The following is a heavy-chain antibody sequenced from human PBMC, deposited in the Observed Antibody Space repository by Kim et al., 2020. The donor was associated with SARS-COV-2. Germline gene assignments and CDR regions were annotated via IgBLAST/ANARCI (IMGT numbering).Heavy chain of an antibody. CDR3: ARDFGEFYFDY. D-gene: IGHD3-10*01. Sequence: RTYYADSAKGRFSISRDNSKTTLYLQMNSPRAEDTAVYYCARDFGEFYFDYWGQGTLVTVSS. V-gene: IGHV3-53*01. CDR2: RT. J-gene: IGHJ4*02.